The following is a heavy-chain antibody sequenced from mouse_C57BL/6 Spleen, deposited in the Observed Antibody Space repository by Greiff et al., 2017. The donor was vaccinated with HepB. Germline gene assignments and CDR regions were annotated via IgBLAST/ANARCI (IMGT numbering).Heavy chain of an antibody. J-gene: IGHJ2*01. CDR2: IDPETGGT. D-gene: IGHD1-1*01. CDR3: TRVDGSNYVYFDY. CDR1: GYTFTDYE. Sequence: QVQLQQSGAELVRPGASVTLSCKASGYTFTDYEMHWVKQTPVHGLEWIGAIDPETGGTAYNQKFKGKAILTADKSSSTAYMELRSLTSEDSAVSGCTRVDGSNYVYFDYWGQGTTLTVSS. V-gene: IGHV1-15*01.